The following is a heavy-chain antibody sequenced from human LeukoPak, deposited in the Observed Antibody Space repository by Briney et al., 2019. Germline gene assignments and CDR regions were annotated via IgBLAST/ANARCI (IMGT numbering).Heavy chain of an antibody. J-gene: IGHJ4*02. D-gene: IGHD6-13*01. CDR1: GGSFSGYY. Sequence: PSETLSLTCAVYGGSFSGYYWSWIRQPPGKGLEWIGEINHSGSTNYNPSLKSRVTISVDTSKNQFSLKLSSVTAADTAVYYCARGRVGSSWYLTGVYFDYWGQGTLVTVSS. V-gene: IGHV4-34*01. CDR2: INHSGST. CDR3: ARGRVGSSWYLTGVYFDY.